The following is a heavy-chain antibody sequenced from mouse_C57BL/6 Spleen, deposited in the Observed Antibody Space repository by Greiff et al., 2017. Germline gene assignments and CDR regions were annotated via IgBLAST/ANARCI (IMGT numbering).Heavy chain of an antibody. V-gene: IGHV1-22*01. CDR1: GYTFTDYN. J-gene: IGHJ2*01. Sequence: SGPELVKPGASVKMSCKASGYTFTDYNMHWVKQSHGKSLEWIGYINPNNGGTSYNQKFKGKATLTVNKSSSTAYMELRSLTSEDSAVYYCARDGVYDGYFDYWGQGTTLTVSS. D-gene: IGHD2-3*01. CDR3: ARDGVYDGYFDY. CDR2: INPNNGGT.